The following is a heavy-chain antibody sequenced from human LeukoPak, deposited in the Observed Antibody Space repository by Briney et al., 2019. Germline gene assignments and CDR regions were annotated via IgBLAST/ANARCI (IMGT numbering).Heavy chain of an antibody. CDR1: GYTFTSYG. CDR2: ISAYNGNT. D-gene: IGHD3-10*01. V-gene: IGHV1-18*01. J-gene: IGHJ4*02. Sequence: ASVKVSCKASGYTFTSYGISWVRQAPGQGLEWMGWISAYNGNTNYAQKLQGRVTMTTDTSTSTAYIELRSLRSDDTAVYYCARDLRITMVRSLSGYWGQGTLVTVSS. CDR3: ARDLRITMVRSLSGY.